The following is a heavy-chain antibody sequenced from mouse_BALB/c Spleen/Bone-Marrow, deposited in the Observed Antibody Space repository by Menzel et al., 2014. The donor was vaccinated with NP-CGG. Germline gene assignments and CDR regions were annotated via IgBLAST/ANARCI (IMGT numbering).Heavy chain of an antibody. D-gene: IGHD4-1*01. V-gene: IGHV1S81*02. CDR2: INPSNGGT. CDR1: GYTFTSYY. Sequence: VQLQQSGAEPVKPGASVKLSCKASGYTFTSYYMYWVKQRPGQGLEWIGEINPSNGGTNFNEKFKSRATLTVDKSSSTAYMQLSSLTSEDSAVYYCTRGRTWDFDYWGQGTTLTVSS. J-gene: IGHJ2*01. CDR3: TRGRTWDFDY.